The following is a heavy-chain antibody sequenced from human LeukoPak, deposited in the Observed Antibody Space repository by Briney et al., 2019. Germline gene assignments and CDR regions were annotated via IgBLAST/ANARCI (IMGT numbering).Heavy chain of an antibody. CDR3: ARSKYSSDVFDI. V-gene: IGHV3-74*01. D-gene: IGHD6-6*01. Sequence: GGSLRLSCAASGFTFSSYWMHWVRQAPGKGLVWVSRINSDGSSTSYADSVKGRFTISRDNAKNTLYLQMNSLRAEDTAVYYCARSKYSSDVFDIWGQGKMVTVSS. CDR1: GFTFSSYW. CDR2: INSDGSST. J-gene: IGHJ3*02.